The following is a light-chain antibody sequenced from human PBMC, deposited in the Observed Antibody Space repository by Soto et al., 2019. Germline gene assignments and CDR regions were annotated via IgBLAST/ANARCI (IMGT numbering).Light chain of an antibody. CDR3: QQSYSTPRT. J-gene: IGKJ2*02. CDR1: QSISTY. Sequence: DIQMTQSPSSLSASVGDRVTITCRARQSISTYLNWYQQKVGKAPKLLIYAASSLQRGVPSRFSGSGAGTDFTLTISSLQPEDFATYYCQQSYSTPRTFGQGTKLEIK. V-gene: IGKV1-39*01. CDR2: AAS.